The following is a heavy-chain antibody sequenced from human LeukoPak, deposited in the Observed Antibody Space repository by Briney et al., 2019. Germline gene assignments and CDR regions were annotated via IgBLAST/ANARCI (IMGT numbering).Heavy chain of an antibody. J-gene: IGHJ4*02. CDR2: INADSSTI. V-gene: IGHV3-48*01. CDR1: GFTFSTYN. D-gene: IGHD3-22*01. Sequence: GGSLRLSCAVSGFTFSTYNTNWVRQAPGKGLEWISYINADSSTIQYADSVRGRFTTSRDNAKNSLYLQMHSLRAEDTAVYYCVRDNSRGQSLGVIYWGQGSLVTVSS. CDR3: VRDNSRGQSLGVIY.